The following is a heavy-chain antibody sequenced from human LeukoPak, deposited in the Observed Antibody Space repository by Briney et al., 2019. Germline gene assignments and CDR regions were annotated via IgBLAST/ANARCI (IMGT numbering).Heavy chain of an antibody. CDR1: GFTFSSYS. J-gene: IGHJ4*02. D-gene: IGHD3-22*01. V-gene: IGHV3-21*04. Sequence: GGSLRLSCAASGFTFSSYSMNWVRQAPGKGLEWVSSFSSSSSYIYYADSVKGRFTISRDNSKNTLYLQMNSLRAEDTAVYYCAKVGDSSGYIYYFDYWGQGTLVTVSS. CDR2: FSSSSSYI. CDR3: AKVGDSSGYIYYFDY.